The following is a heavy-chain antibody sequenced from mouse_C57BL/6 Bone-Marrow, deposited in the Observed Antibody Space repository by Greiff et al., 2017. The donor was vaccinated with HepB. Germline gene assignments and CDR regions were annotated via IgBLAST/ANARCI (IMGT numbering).Heavy chain of an antibody. V-gene: IGHV1-52*01. CDR1: GYTFTSYW. CDR3: ERLRGNYYGSSPYYAMDY. CDR2: IDPSDSET. D-gene: IGHD1-1*01. Sequence: VQLQQPGAELVRPGSSVKLSCKASGYTFTSYWMHWVKQRPIQGLEWIGNIDPSDSETHYNQKFKDKATLTVDKSSSTAYMQLSSLTSEDSAVYYCERLRGNYYGSSPYYAMDYWGQGTSVTVSS. J-gene: IGHJ4*01.